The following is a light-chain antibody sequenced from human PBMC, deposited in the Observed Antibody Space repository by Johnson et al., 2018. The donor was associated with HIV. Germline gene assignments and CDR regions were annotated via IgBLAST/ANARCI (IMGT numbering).Light chain of an antibody. CDR3: GTWGGV. J-gene: IGLJ1*01. Sequence: QAVLTQPPSVSAAPGQKVTISCSGSSSNIGNSYVSWYQQLPGTAPKLLIYDNNKRPSGIPDRFSGSKSGTSATLGITGLQTRDEADYYCGTWGGVFGTGTKVTVL. CDR2: DNN. V-gene: IGLV1-51*01. CDR1: SSNIGNSY.